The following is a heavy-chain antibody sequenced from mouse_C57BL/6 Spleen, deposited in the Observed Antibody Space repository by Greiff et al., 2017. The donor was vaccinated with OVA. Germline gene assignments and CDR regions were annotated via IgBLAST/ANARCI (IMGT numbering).Heavy chain of an antibody. Sequence: VKLVESGPGLVQPSQSLSITCTVSGFSLTSYGVHWVRQSPGKGLEWLGVIWSGGSTDYNAAFISRLSISKDNSKSQVFFKMNSLQADDTAIYYCARGAGYDESFDYWGQGTTLTVSS. CDR3: ARGAGYDESFDY. CDR1: GFSLTSYG. D-gene: IGHD2-2*01. V-gene: IGHV2-2*01. J-gene: IGHJ2*01. CDR2: IWSGGST.